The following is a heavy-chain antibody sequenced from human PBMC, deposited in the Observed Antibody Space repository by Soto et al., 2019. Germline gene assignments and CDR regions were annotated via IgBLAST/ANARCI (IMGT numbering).Heavy chain of an antibody. Sequence: QVQLQESGPGLVKPSQTLSLTCTVSGGSISSGDYYWSWIRQPPGKGLEWIGYIYYSGSTYYNPSLKSRVTISVDTSKNQFSLKLSSVTAADTAVYYCAGGLLWFGELLPGAFDIWGQGTMVTVSS. J-gene: IGHJ3*02. CDR3: AGGLLWFGELLPGAFDI. CDR1: GGSISSGDYY. V-gene: IGHV4-30-4*01. CDR2: IYYSGST. D-gene: IGHD3-10*01.